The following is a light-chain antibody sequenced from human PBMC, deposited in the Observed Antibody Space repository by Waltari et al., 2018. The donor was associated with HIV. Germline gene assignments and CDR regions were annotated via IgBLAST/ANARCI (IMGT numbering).Light chain of an antibody. CDR3: NSRDSSGNHLV. CDR2: GKN. CDR1: SLRSYY. V-gene: IGLV3-19*01. Sequence: SSELTQDPAVSVALGQTVRLTCQGDSLRSYYASWYQQKPGQAPILVIYGKNNRPPGIPDRFSGSSSGNTASLTITGAQAEDEADYYCNSRDSSGNHLVFGGGTKLTVL. J-gene: IGLJ2*01.